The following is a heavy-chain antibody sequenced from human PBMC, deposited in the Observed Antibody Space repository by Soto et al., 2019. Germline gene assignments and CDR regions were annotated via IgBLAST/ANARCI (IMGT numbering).Heavy chain of an antibody. CDR3: AKDISGSYYDFDY. CDR2: ISGSGGST. J-gene: IGHJ4*02. V-gene: IGHV3-23*01. CDR1: GFTFSSYA. Sequence: EVPLLESGGGLVQPGGSLRLSCAASGFTFSSYAMSWVRQAPGKGLEWVSAISGSGGSTYSADSVQGRFTISRDNSKNTLHLKMNSLRAEDTAVYYCAKDISGSYYDFDYWGQGTLVTVSS. D-gene: IGHD1-26*01.